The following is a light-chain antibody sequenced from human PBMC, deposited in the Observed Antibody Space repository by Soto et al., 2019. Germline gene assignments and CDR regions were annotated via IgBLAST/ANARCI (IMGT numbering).Light chain of an antibody. CDR3: QQYHSYWT. CDR2: DAS. J-gene: IGKJ1*01. V-gene: IGKV1-5*01. CDR1: QNIRSR. Sequence: DFQMTQSPSTLSASVGDRVTITCRASQNIRSRLSWFQQKPGKAPKLLIYDASSLESRVPQRFSGSGSGTEFTLTISSLQTDDFSTYYCQQYHSYWTCGQGTKVDIK.